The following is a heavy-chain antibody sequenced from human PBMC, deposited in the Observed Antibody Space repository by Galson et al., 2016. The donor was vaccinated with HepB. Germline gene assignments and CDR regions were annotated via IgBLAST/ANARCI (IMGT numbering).Heavy chain of an antibody. CDR2: ISTYNGKT. J-gene: IGHJ4*02. Sequence: SCKASGDTFTSYGISWVRQARGQGLEWMGWISTYNGKTNYAQKVQGRITMTTDTSTNTAYLELRSLRSDDTAVYYCARGSGSYPTINDYWGQGTLVAVSS. V-gene: IGHV1-18*01. CDR3: ARGSGSYPTINDY. D-gene: IGHD1-26*01. CDR1: GDTFTSYG.